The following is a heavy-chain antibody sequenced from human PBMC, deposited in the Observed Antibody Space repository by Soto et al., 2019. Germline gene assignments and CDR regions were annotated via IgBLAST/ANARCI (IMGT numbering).Heavy chain of an antibody. J-gene: IGHJ4*02. D-gene: IGHD1-26*01. CDR3: AKFGSLGVVTGYFDY. Sequence: RLSCAASGFSFSNYGMTWVRQAPGEGLECVSRISGSGGSTYNADSVKGRFTISRDNSKNMLYLQMNSLRAEDTAVYYCAKFGSLGVVTGYFDYGGQGXLVTLSS. V-gene: IGHV3-23*01. CDR1: GFSFSNYG. CDR2: ISGSGGST.